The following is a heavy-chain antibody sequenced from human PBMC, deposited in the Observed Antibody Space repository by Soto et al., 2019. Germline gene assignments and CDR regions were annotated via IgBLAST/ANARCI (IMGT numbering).Heavy chain of an antibody. Sequence: PSETLSLTCTVSCDSISSGNKYWSWIRQPPGTGLEWIGYIFSSGTTYYNPSLKSRLTMSLDASQNQFSLKLNSLTDADTAVYFCARVPSPFDYYYAMDVWGQGTTVTVSS. CDR2: IFSSGTT. J-gene: IGHJ6*02. D-gene: IGHD3-16*01. V-gene: IGHV4-30-4*01. CDR1: CDSISSGNKY. CDR3: ARVPSPFDYYYAMDV.